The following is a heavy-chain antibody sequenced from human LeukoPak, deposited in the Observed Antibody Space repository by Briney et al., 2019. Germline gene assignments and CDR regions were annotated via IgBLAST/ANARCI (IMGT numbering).Heavy chain of an antibody. CDR2: INPNTGVT. D-gene: IGHD4-17*01. J-gene: IGHJ6*02. Sequence: ASVKVSCKASGYTFAGYYMHWVRQAPGQGLEWMGWINPNTGVTNYAQKFQGRVTLTRDTSIITAYMELTRLRSDDTAMYYCARDRTTVTTGYYGMDVWGQGTTLTVSS. CDR1: GYTFAGYY. V-gene: IGHV1-2*02. CDR3: ARDRTTVTTGYYGMDV.